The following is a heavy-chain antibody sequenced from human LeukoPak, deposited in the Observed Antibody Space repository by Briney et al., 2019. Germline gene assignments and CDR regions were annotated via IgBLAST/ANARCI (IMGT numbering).Heavy chain of an antibody. CDR3: ASGTIAVAGGLDY. D-gene: IGHD6-19*01. V-gene: IGHV4-61*02. Sequence: TLSLTCTVSGGSISSSSYYWSWIRQPAGKGLEWIGRIYTSGSTNYNPSLKSRVTMSVDTSKNQFSLKLSSVTAADTAVYYCASGTIAVAGGLDYWGQGTLVTVSS. CDR2: IYTSGST. J-gene: IGHJ4*02. CDR1: GGSISSSSYY.